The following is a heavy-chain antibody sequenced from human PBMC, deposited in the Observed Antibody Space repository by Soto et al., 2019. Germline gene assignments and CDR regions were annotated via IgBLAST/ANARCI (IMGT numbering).Heavy chain of an antibody. CDR1: GGSISSYY. CDR3: ARDRPYSSGGYWDY. V-gene: IGHV4-59*01. J-gene: IGHJ4*02. D-gene: IGHD6-19*01. Sequence: PSETLSLTCTVSGGSISSYYWSWIRQPPGKGLEWIGYIYYSGSTNYNPSLKSRVTISVDTSKNQFSLKLSSVTAADTAAYYCARDRPYSSGGYWDYWGQGTLVTVSS. CDR2: IYYSGST.